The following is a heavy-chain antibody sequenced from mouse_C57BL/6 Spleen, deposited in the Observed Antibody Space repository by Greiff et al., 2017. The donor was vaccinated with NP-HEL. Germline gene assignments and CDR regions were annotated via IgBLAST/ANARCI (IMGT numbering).Heavy chain of an antibody. CDR3: TTGDYYAMDY. Sequence: QLQQSGAAPVLPFSSFPFSFTSSFFNIKDYYMHWVKQRPEQGLEWIGWIDPENGDTEYASKFQGKATITADTSSNTAYLQLSSLTSEDTAVYYCTTGDYYAMDYWGQGTSVTVSS. CDR1: FFNIKDYY. CDR2: IDPENGDT. J-gene: IGHJ4*01. V-gene: IGHV14-4*01.